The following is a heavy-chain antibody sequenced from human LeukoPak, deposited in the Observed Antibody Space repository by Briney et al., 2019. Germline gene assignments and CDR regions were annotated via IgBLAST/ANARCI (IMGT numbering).Heavy chain of an antibody. J-gene: IGHJ3*02. CDR1: GGPISSSSYY. D-gene: IGHD5-24*01. CDR3: ARLEMANDAFDI. Sequence: PSETLSLTCTVSGGPISSSSYYWGWIRQPPGKGLEWIGSIYYSGSTYYNPSLKSRVTISVDTSKNQFSLKLSSVTAADTAVYYCARLEMANDAFDIWGQGTMVTVSS. V-gene: IGHV4-39*01. CDR2: IYYSGST.